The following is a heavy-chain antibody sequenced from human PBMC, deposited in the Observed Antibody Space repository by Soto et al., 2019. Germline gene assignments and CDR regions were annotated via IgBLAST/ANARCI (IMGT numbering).Heavy chain of an antibody. Sequence: QVQLVQSGAEVRKPGASVRISCKASGYTFTFYYIHWVRQAPGQGLEWMGTVNPSYGDTAYSQKFHGRVTLTRDTSTTTVYMDLSSLRSEVTAVYFCARGSEIASRQLFDFWGQGSLVSVSS. D-gene: IGHD1-1*01. CDR2: VNPSYGDT. CDR1: GYTFTFYY. CDR3: ARGSEIASRQLFDF. J-gene: IGHJ5*01. V-gene: IGHV1-46*01.